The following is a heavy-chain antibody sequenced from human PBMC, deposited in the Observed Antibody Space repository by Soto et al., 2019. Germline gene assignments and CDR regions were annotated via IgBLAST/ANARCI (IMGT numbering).Heavy chain of an antibody. V-gene: IGHV1-18*04. J-gene: IGHJ6*02. CDR3: ARDPGLPTMDHYYYYGMDV. D-gene: IGHD3-10*01. CDR1: GYTFTSYG. Sequence: ASVKVSCKASGYTFTSYGISWVRQAPGQGLEWMGWISAYNGNTNYAQKLQGRVTMTTDTSTSTAYMELRSLRSDDTAVYYCARDPGLPTMDHYYYYGMDVWGQGTTVTVSS. CDR2: ISAYNGNT.